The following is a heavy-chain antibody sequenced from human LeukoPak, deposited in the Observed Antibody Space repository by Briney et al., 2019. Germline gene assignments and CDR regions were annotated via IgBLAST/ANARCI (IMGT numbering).Heavy chain of an antibody. D-gene: IGHD3-10*01. Sequence: PGGSLRLSCAASGFTFSSYGMHWVRQGPGKGLEWVSSINLGGDSPYYSDTVRGRFTISRDNSNNTLYLQMESLRAEDTAIYYCAKGLFGVTIPDSWGQGVLVTVSS. CDR3: AKGLFGVTIPDS. V-gene: IGHV3-23*01. CDR1: GFTFSSYG. J-gene: IGHJ5*02. CDR2: INLGGDSP.